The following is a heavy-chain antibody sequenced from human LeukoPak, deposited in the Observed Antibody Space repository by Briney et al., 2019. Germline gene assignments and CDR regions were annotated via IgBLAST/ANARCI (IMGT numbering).Heavy chain of an antibody. CDR2: IYYSGST. Sequence: SQTLSLTGTVSGGSISSGGYYWSWVRQHPGKGLEWIGYIYYSGSTYYNPSLKSRVTISVDTSKNQFSLKLSSVTAADTAVYYCARDVCSSTSCYGYYYYGMDVWGKGTTVTVSS. D-gene: IGHD2-2*01. CDR3: ARDVCSSTSCYGYYYYGMDV. CDR1: GGSISSGGYY. V-gene: IGHV4-31*03. J-gene: IGHJ6*04.